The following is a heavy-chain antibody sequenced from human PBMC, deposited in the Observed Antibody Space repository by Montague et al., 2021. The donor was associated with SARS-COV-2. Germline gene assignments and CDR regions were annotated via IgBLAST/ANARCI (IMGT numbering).Heavy chain of an antibody. Sequence: SLRLSWAASGFTFSSYAMHWVRQAPGKGLEWVAVISYDGSNKYYVDSVKGRFTISRDNSKNTLYLQMNSLRAEDTAVYYCASLGPYDSSGYFILEGGMDVWGQGTTVTVSS. J-gene: IGHJ6*02. V-gene: IGHV3-30*04. D-gene: IGHD3-22*01. CDR3: ASLGPYDSSGYFILEGGMDV. CDR1: GFTFSSYA. CDR2: ISYDGSNK.